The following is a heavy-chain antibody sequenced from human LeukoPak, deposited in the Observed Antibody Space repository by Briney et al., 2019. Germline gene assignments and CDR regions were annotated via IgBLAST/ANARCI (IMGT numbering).Heavy chain of an antibody. Sequence: SETLSLTCAVSGGSISSGGYSWSWIRQPPGKGLEWIGYIYHSGSTYYNPSLKSRVTISVDRSKNQFSLKLSSVTAADTAVYYCAREMRSDYYYYGMDVWGQGTTVTVSS. CDR2: IYHSGST. J-gene: IGHJ6*02. CDR1: GGSISSGGYS. CDR3: AREMRSDYYYYGMDV. V-gene: IGHV4-30-2*01.